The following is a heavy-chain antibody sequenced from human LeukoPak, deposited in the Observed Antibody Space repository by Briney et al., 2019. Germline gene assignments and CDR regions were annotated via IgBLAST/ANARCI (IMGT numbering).Heavy chain of an antibody. J-gene: IGHJ6*03. V-gene: IGHV1-2*06. CDR3: AREIKPSGYDYYYYYYMDV. CDR2: INPNSGGT. D-gene: IGHD5-12*01. CDR1: GYTFTGYY. Sequence: ASVKVSCKASGYTFTGYYMHWVRQAPGQGLEWMGRINPNSGGTNYAQKFQGRVTMTRDTSISTAYMELSRLRSDDTAVYYCAREIKPSGYDYYYYYYMDVWGKGTTVTVSS.